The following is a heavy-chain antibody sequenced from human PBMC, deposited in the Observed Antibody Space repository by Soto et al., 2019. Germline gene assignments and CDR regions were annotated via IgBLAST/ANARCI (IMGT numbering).Heavy chain of an antibody. CDR2: INPNSGGT. CDR1: GYTFTGYY. V-gene: IGHV1-2*04. J-gene: IGHJ3*02. Sequence: ASVKVSCKASGYTFTGYYMHWVRQAPGQGLEWMGWINPNSGGTNYAQKFQGWVTMTRDTSISTAYMELSRLRSDDTAVYYCASTREDGYNDAFDIWGQGTMVTVSS. CDR3: ASTREDGYNDAFDI. D-gene: IGHD5-12*01.